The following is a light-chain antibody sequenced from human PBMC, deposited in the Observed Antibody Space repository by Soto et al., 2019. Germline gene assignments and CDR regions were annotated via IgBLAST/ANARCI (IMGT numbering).Light chain of an antibody. CDR2: AAS. V-gene: IGKV1-27*01. CDR3: QKYNSAPRT. J-gene: IGKJ1*01. CDR1: QGFRNF. Sequence: DIQMTQSPSSLSASVGDRVTITCRASQGFRNFLAWYQQKPGKVPKLLIYAASTLQTGVPSRFSGSGSGTDFTLTISSLQPEDVATYYCQKYNSAPRTFGQGTKVEIK.